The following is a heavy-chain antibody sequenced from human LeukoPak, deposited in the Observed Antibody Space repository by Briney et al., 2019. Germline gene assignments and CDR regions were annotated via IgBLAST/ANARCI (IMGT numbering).Heavy chain of an antibody. CDR3: AKDMSYYDSSGSFDY. CDR1: GFTFDDYA. Sequence: PGGSLRLSCAASGFTFDDYAMPWVRQAPGKGLEWVSGISWNSGSIGYADSVKGRFTISRDNAKNPLYLQMNSLRAEDTALYYCAKDMSYYDSSGSFDYWGQGTLVTVSS. J-gene: IGHJ4*02. V-gene: IGHV3-9*01. CDR2: ISWNSGSI. D-gene: IGHD3-22*01.